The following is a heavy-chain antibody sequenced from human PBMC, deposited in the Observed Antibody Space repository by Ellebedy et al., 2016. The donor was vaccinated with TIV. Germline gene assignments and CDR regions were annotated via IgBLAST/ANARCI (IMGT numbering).Heavy chain of an antibody. J-gene: IGHJ4*02. CDR1: GFTFSNYA. V-gene: IGHV3-30-3*01. CDR3: AREGYSSGTIGDLDY. D-gene: IGHD3-10*01. CDR2: ISSAGNTK. Sequence: GESLKISXAASGFTFSNYAIQWVRQAPGKGLEWVAVISSAGNTKYYADSVKGRFTISRDNSKNTLYLQMNSLRPEDTAFYYCAREGYSSGTIGDLDYWGQGTLVTVSS.